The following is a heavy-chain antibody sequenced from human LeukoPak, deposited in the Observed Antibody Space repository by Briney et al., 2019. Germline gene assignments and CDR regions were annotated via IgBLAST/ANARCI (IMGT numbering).Heavy chain of an antibody. CDR2: IYYSGST. Sequence: SETLSLTCTVSGGSISSYYWSWIRRPPGKGLEWIGYIYYSGSTNYNPSLKCRVTISVDTSKNQFSLKLSSVTAADTAVYYCARADYDILTGYAPDVWGQGTTVTVSS. V-gene: IGHV4-59*01. J-gene: IGHJ6*02. CDR3: ARADYDILTGYAPDV. CDR1: GGSISSYY. D-gene: IGHD3-9*01.